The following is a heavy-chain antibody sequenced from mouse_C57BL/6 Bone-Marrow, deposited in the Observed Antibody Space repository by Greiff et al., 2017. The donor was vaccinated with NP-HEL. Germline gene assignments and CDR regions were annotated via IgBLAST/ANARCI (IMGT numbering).Heavy chain of an antibody. Sequence: EVKLMESGAELVRPGASVKLSCTASGFNIKDDYMHWVKQRPEQGLEWIGWIDPENGDTEYASKFQGKATITADPSSNTAYLQLSSLTSEDTAVYYCTTGDYYGSSYDDYWGQGTTLTVSS. CDR1: GFNIKDDY. CDR3: TTGDYYGSSYDDY. D-gene: IGHD1-1*01. V-gene: IGHV14-4*01. CDR2: IDPENGDT. J-gene: IGHJ2*01.